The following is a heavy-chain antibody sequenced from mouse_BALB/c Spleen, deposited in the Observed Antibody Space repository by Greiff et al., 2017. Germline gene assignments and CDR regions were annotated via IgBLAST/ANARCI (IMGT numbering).Heavy chain of an antibody. J-gene: IGHJ4*01. Sequence: VQLQQSGAELARPGASVKLSCKASGYTFTSYWMQWVKQRPGQGLEWIGAIYPGDGDTRYTQKFKGKATLTADKSSSTAYMQLSSLASEDSAVYYWARDSYAMDYWGQGTSVTVSS. CDR3: ARDSYAMDY. CDR2: IYPGDGDT. V-gene: IGHV1-87*01. CDR1: GYTFTSYW.